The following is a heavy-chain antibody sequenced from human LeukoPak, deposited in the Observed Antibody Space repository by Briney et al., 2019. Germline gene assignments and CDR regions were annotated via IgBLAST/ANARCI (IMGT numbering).Heavy chain of an antibody. CDR1: GYSFTSYW. D-gene: IGHD1-1*01. Sequence: GEPLKISCKGSGYSFTSYWISWVRQMPGKGLEWMGRIDPSDSYTNYSPSFQGHVTISADKSISTAYLQWSSLKASDTAMYYCARLTTGTTSSDYWGQGTLVTVSS. CDR3: ARLTTGTTSSDY. J-gene: IGHJ4*02. V-gene: IGHV5-10-1*01. CDR2: IDPSDSYT.